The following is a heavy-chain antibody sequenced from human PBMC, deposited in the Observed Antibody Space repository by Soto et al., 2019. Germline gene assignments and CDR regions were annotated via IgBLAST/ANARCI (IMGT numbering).Heavy chain of an antibody. V-gene: IGHV3-23*01. CDR2: ISGSGGTT. CDR3: AKDSPSHVGGWELPFDY. CDR1: GLTFGSYA. Sequence: EVQLLESGGGLVQPGGSLGLSCAASGLTFGSYAMSWVRQAPGKGLEWVSAISGSGGTTYYADSVRGRFTISRDNSENTLYLQMNSLRADDTAVYYCAKDSPSHVGGWELPFDYWGQGTLVTVSS. J-gene: IGHJ4*02. D-gene: IGHD2-21*01.